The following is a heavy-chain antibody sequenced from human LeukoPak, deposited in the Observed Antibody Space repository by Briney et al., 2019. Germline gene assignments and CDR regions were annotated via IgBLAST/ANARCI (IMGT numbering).Heavy chain of an antibody. Sequence: GGSLRLSCAASGFTFSSYAMSWVRQAPGKGLEWVSAISGSGGRTYYADSVKGRFTISRDNSENTLYLQMNSLRAEDTAVYYCAKSCDYGDYDDYWGQGTLVTVSS. D-gene: IGHD4-17*01. CDR3: AKSCDYGDYDDY. J-gene: IGHJ4*02. CDR2: ISGSGGRT. V-gene: IGHV3-23*01. CDR1: GFTFSSYA.